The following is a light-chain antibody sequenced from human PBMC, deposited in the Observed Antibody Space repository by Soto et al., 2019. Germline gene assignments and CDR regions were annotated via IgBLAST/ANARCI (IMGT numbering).Light chain of an antibody. CDR3: QQYGSSPFT. CDR1: QSVSSSY. Sequence: EIVLTQSPGTLSLSPGERATLSCRASQSVSSSYLAWYQQKPGQAPRLLIYGASSRATGIPDRFSGSGSGTDFTLTISGLELEDFAVNYCQQYGSSPFTFGPGTKVDIK. V-gene: IGKV3-20*01. CDR2: GAS. J-gene: IGKJ3*01.